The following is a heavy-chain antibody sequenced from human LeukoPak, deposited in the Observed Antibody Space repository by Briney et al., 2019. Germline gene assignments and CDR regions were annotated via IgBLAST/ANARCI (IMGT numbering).Heavy chain of an antibody. J-gene: IGHJ4*02. CDR2: ISYDGSNK. V-gene: IGHV3-30*04. D-gene: IGHD2-2*01. CDR1: GGTFSSYA. CDR3: ATLTVVSRPFDY. Sequence: SCKASGGTFSSYAMHWVRQAPGKGLEWVAVISYDGSNKYYADSVKGRLTISRDNSKNTLYLQMNSLRAEDTAVYYCATLTVVSRPFDYWGQGTLVTVSS.